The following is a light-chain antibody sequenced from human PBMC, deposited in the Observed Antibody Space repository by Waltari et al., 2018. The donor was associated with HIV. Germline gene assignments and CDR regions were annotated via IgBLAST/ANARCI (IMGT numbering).Light chain of an antibody. CDR2: TAT. CDR3: QQSYTSPT. J-gene: IGKJ3*01. CDR1: QNINNY. Sequence: DIQMTQSPSSLSASVLYRVTITCLSSQNINNYLNWYHQKPGRAPRVLISTATTLQNGVPSRFSGSGSGTHFSLTITGLQPEDFGTYFCQQSYTSPTFGPGTTVDLK. V-gene: IGKV1-39*01.